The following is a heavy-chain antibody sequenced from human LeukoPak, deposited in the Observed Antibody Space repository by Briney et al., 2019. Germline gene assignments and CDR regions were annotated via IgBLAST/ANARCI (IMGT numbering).Heavy chain of an antibody. CDR2: IYYSGST. CDR3: ARDRSSTSCFDY. CDR1: GGSISSYY. J-gene: IGHJ4*02. D-gene: IGHD2-2*01. V-gene: IGHV4-59*01. Sequence: PSETLSLTCTVFGGSISSYYWSWIRQPPGKGLEWIGYIYYSGSTNYNPSLKSRVTISVDTSKNQFSLKLSSVTAADTAVYYCARDRSSTSCFDYWGQGTLVTVSS.